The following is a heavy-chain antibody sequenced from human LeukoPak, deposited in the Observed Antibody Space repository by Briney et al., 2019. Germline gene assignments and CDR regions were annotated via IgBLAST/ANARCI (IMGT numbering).Heavy chain of an antibody. CDR3: ARLPREAPGGSNIAVAARNDY. V-gene: IGHV1-69*13. D-gene: IGHD6-19*01. CDR1: GGTFSSYA. CDR2: IIPIFGTA. J-gene: IGHJ4*02. Sequence: GASVKVSCTASGGTFSSYAISWVRQAPGQGLEWMGGIIPIFGTANYAQKFQGRVTITADESTSTAYMELSSLRSEDTAVYYCARLPREAPGGSNIAVAARNDYWGQGTLVTVSS.